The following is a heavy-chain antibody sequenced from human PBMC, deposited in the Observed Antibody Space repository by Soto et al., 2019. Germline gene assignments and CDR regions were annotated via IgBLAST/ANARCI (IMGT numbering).Heavy chain of an antibody. Sequence: GVFLNLSWAGAVFAMSVHYIDCVRQTPGKGLEWVGRSRDKPQGYSTAYAASVKGRFTTSRDESKNSAYLQMNSLKTEDTAVYYCVRDTYFSDSSADTRCLAYWGQGTLVTV. CDR1: VFAMSVHY. V-gene: IGHV3-72*01. D-gene: IGHD3-22*01. J-gene: IGHJ4*02. CDR3: VRDTYFSDSSADTRCLAY. CDR2: SRDKPQGYST.